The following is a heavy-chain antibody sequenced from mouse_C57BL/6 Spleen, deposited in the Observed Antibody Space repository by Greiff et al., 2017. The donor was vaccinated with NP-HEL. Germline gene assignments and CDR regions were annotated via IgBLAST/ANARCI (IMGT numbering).Heavy chain of an antibody. V-gene: IGHV3-6*01. J-gene: IGHJ3*01. D-gene: IGHD2-4*01. CDR3: ARLGYDYPFAY. Sequence: ESGPGLVKPSQSLSLTCSVTGYSITSGYYWNWIRQFPGNKLEWMGYISYDGSNNYNPSLKNRISITRDTSKNQFFLKLNSVTTEDTATYYCARLGYDYPFAYWGQGTLVTVSA. CDR1: GYSITSGYY. CDR2: ISYDGSN.